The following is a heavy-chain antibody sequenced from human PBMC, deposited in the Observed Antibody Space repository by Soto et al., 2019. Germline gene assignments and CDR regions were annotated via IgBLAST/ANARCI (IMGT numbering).Heavy chain of an antibody. CDR2: IYHSGTT. Sequence: TLSLTCTVSGVAISSVGYYWSWIRRHPGKGLEWIGYIYHSGTTYYNPSLKNRVTISVDTSENQFSLRLRSVTAADTAVYYCARDEFVLQAGTYYSYGMDVWGQGTMVTVSS. V-gene: IGHV4-31*03. CDR1: GVAISSVGYY. D-gene: IGHD2-21*01. J-gene: IGHJ6*02. CDR3: ARDEFVLQAGTYYSYGMDV.